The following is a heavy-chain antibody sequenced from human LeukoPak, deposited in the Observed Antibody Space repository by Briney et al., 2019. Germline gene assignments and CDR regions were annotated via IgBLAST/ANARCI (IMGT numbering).Heavy chain of an antibody. CDR1: GFSVSRYW. J-gene: IGHJ4*02. Sequence: PGKSLRLSCAASGFSVSRYWMHWVRQAPGKGLVWVARINVEGNYIDYAESVKGRFTISRDSAKNTLYLQMNSVRAGDTAVYSCARDLTGPYDQWGQGTLVTVSS. V-gene: IGHV3-74*01. CDR3: ARDLTGPYDQ. CDR2: INVEGNYI. D-gene: IGHD3-22*01.